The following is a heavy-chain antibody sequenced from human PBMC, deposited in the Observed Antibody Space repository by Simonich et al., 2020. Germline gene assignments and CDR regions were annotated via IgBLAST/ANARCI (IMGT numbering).Heavy chain of an antibody. CDR2: IKQDGSEK. Sequence: EVQLVESGGGLVQPGGSLRLSCAASGLTFSSYWVSWVRQVPGKGREWGANIKQDGSEKYYVDSVKGRFTISRDNAKNSLYLQMNSLRAEDTAVYYCARDGLGTAYYYYMDVWGKGTTVTVSS. J-gene: IGHJ6*03. D-gene: IGHD7-27*01. CDR1: GLTFSSYW. V-gene: IGHV3-7*01. CDR3: ARDGLGTAYYYYMDV.